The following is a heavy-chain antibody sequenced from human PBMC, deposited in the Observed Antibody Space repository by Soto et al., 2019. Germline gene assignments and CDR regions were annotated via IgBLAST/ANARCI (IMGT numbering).Heavy chain of an antibody. V-gene: IGHV3-23*01. CDR1: GFTFSSYA. D-gene: IGHD2-2*01. Sequence: GGSLRLSCAASGFTFSSYAMSWVRQAPGKWLEWVSAISGSGGSTYYADSVKGRFTISRDNSKNTLYLQMNSLRAEDTAVYYCAKDPWDIVVVPAATFDYWGQGXLVTVYS. CDR2: ISGSGGST. CDR3: AKDPWDIVVVPAATFDY. J-gene: IGHJ4*02.